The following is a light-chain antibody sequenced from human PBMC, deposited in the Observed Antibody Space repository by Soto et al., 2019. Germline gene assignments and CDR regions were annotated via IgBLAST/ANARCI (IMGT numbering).Light chain of an antibody. CDR3: QQYNNWPWT. CDR2: GAS. CDR1: QTVSSN. V-gene: IGKV3-15*01. Sequence: EIVMTQSAATLSVSPGECATLSCRASQTVSSNLAWYQQKPGQAPRLLIYGASARATGIPARFSGSGSGTEFTLTISSLQSEDFAVYYCQQYNNWPWTFGQGTKVEI. J-gene: IGKJ1*01.